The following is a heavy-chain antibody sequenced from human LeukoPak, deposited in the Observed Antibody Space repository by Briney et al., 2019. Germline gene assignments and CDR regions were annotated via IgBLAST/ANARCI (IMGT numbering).Heavy chain of an antibody. D-gene: IGHD3-3*01. CDR2: INHSGST. J-gene: IGHJ4*02. CDR3: ARRHYDFWSGYWSFDY. Sequence: SETLSLTCAVYGGSFSGYYWSWIRQPPGKGLEWIGEINHSGSTNYNPSLKSRVTISVDTSKNQFSLKLSSVTAADTAVYYCARRHYDFWSGYWSFDYWGQGTLVTVSS. V-gene: IGHV4-34*01. CDR1: GGSFSGYY.